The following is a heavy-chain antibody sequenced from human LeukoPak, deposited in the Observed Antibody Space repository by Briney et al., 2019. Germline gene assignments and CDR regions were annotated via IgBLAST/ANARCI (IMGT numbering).Heavy chain of an antibody. J-gene: IGHJ3*02. D-gene: IGHD3-10*01. CDR1: GGSISSYY. CDR2: IYYSGST. V-gene: IGHV4-59*12. CDR3: ARGKPRYYGAPGAFDI. Sequence: SETLSLTCTVSGGSISSYYWSWIRQPPGKGLEWIGYIYYSGSTNYNPSLKSRVTISVDTSKNQFSLKLSSVTAADTAVYYCARGKPRYYGAPGAFDIWGQGTMVTVSS.